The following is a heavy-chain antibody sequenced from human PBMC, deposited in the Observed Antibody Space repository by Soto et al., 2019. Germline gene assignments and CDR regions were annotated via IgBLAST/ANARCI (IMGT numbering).Heavy chain of an antibody. CDR2: INTSGRT. Sequence: WTWIRQSAGKGLEWIGRINTSGRTTYNPSLKNRVTMSIDTSKNQFSLTLISVTAADTALYYCARLHLPALQGAFDIWGQGTMVTVSS. J-gene: IGHJ3*02. V-gene: IGHV4-4*07. D-gene: IGHD2-2*01. CDR3: ARLHLPALQGAFDI.